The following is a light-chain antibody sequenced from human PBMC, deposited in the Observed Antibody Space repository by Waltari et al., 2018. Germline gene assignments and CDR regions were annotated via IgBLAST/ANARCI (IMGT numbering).Light chain of an antibody. J-gene: IGLJ3*02. CDR2: RDN. Sequence: QSVLTQPPSASGAPGQRVTISCSGSSSNIGSNTVDWYQQLPGTAPKLLISRDNQRPSGVPDRFSGSKSCTSASLAISGLQSDDEADYYCAAWDDSLNGLFGGGTKLTVL. V-gene: IGLV1-44*01. CDR3: AAWDDSLNGL. CDR1: SSNIGSNT.